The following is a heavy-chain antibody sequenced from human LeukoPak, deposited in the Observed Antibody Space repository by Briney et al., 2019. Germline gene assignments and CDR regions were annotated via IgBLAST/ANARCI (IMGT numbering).Heavy chain of an antibody. D-gene: IGHD2-15*01. V-gene: IGHV1-18*01. CDR1: GYTFTSYG. J-gene: IGHJ6*03. Sequence: ASVKVSCKASGYTFTSYGISWVRQAPGQGLEWMGWMSAYNGNTNYAQKLQGRVTMTTDTSTSTAYMELRSLRSDDTAVYYCARAPIVVIDYYYYMDVWGKGTTVTVSS. CDR3: ARAPIVVIDYYYYMDV. CDR2: MSAYNGNT.